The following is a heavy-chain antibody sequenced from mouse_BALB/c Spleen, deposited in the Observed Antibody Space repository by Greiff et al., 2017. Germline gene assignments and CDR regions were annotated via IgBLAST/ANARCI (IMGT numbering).Heavy chain of an antibody. V-gene: IGHV1-7*01. D-gene: IGHD1-1*02. CDR1: GYTFTSYW. CDR3: ARGYGYYAMDY. CDR2: INPSTGYT. J-gene: IGHJ4*01. Sequence: QVHVKQSGAELAKPGASVKMSCKASGYTFTSYWMHWVKQRPGQGLEWIGYINPSTGYTEYNQKFKDKATLTADKSSSTAYMQLSSLTSEDSAVYYCARGYGYYAMDYWGQGTSVTVSS.